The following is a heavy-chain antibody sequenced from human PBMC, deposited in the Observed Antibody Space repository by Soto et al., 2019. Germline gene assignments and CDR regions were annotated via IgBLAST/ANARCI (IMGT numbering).Heavy chain of an antibody. CDR2: ISDDGNNK. V-gene: IGHV3-30-3*01. J-gene: IGHJ2*01. CDR1: GFTFSSYT. D-gene: IGHD6-13*01. CDR3: ARDWFSSSWPVWYFAL. Sequence: QVQLVESGGGVVQPGRSLRLSCAASGFTFSSYTMHWVRQAPGKGLEWVAIISDDGNNKYYADSVKGRFTISRDNSKNTVYLQLTSLRPEDTAVYYCARDWFSSSWPVWYFALWGRGTLVTVSS.